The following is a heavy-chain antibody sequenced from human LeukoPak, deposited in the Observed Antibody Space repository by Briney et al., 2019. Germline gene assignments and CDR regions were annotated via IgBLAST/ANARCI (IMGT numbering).Heavy chain of an antibody. V-gene: IGHV1-69*01. D-gene: IGHD3-22*01. CDR3: ARDDGVSYDSSGYHLDAFDI. CDR1: GGTFSSYA. Sequence: ASVKVSCKASGGTFSSYAISWVRQAPGQGLEWMGGIIPIFGTANYAQKFQGRVTITADESTSTAYMELSSLRSEDTAVYYCARDDGVSYDSSGYHLDAFDIWGQGTMVTVSS. CDR2: IIPIFGTA. J-gene: IGHJ3*02.